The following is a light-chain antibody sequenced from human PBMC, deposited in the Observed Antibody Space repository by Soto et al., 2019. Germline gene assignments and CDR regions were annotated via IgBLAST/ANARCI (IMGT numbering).Light chain of an antibody. J-gene: IGKJ5*01. Sequence: EIVMTQSPATLSLSPGERATLSCRASQGVASYLAWYQQKPGQAPRLLIYGASTRATDIPARFSGSGSGTELTLTITSLQSEDFAVYYCQQCSDWPLFTFGQGTRLEIK. V-gene: IGKV3-15*01. CDR2: GAS. CDR3: QQCSDWPLFT. CDR1: QGVASY.